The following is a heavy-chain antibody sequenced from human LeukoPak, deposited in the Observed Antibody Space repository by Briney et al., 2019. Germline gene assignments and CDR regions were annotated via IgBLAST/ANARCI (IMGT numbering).Heavy chain of an antibody. V-gene: IGHV3-21*01. CDR3: ARGGSGSYYIDY. CDR1: GFTFSSYS. J-gene: IGHJ4*02. Sequence: GGSLRLSCAASGFTFSSYSMNWVRQAPGKGLEWVSSISSSSSYIYYADSVKGRFTISRDNAKNSLYLQMNSLRAEDTAVYYCARGGSGSYYIDYWGQGTLVTVSS. CDR2: ISSSSSYI. D-gene: IGHD3-10*01.